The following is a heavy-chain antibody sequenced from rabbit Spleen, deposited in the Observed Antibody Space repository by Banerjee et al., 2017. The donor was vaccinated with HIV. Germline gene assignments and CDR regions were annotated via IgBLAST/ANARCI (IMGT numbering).Heavy chain of an antibody. CDR3: ARDAGTSFSTYGMDL. CDR2: IYAGSSGAT. J-gene: IGHJ6*01. V-gene: IGHV1S40*01. Sequence: QSLEESGGGLVQPEGSLTLTCTASGFSFSSGYDMCWVRQAPGKGLEWIASIYAGSSGATYSATWAKGRFTISKTSSTTVTLQMTSLTVADTATYFCARDAGTSFSTYGMDLWGPGTLVTVS. CDR1: GFSFSSGYD. D-gene: IGHD8-1*01.